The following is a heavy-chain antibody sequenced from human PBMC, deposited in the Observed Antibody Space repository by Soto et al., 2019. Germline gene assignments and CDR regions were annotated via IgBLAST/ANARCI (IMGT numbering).Heavy chain of an antibody. CDR2: ISSSSSTI. J-gene: IGHJ4*02. V-gene: IGHV3-48*02. Sequence: LRLSCAASGFTFSSYSMNWVRQAPGKGLEWVSYISSSSSTIYYADSVKGRFTISRDNAKNSLYLQMNSLRDEDTAVYYCASVRGYYDSSGYYPDWGQGTLVTVSS. CDR1: GFTFSSYS. CDR3: ASVRGYYDSSGYYPD. D-gene: IGHD3-22*01.